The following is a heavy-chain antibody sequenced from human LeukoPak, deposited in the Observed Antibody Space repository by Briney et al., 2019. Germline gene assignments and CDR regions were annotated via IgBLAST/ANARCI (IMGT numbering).Heavy chain of an antibody. J-gene: IGHJ4*02. V-gene: IGHV3-30*09. CDR3: VSPTADYPFLYYFDS. CDR1: GFSFSSYS. Sequence: GGSLRLSCAASGFSFSSYSLHWVRQAPGKGLEWVAVISSDGNSKNFALSVKGRFAISRDNSKNTLFLQMNNLRSEDTALYYCVSPTADYPFLYYFDSWGQGTLVTVSS. D-gene: IGHD5-12*01. CDR2: ISSDGNSK.